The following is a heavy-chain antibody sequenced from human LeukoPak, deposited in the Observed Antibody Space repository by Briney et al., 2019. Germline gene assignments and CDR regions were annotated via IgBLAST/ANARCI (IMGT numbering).Heavy chain of an antibody. CDR3: ATDPGVIVPAAKGPRGDYCYGMDV. Sequence: ASVKVSCKVSGYTLTELSMHWVRQAPGKGLEWMGGFDPEDGETIYAQKFQGRVTMTEDTSTDTAYMELNSLRSDDTAVYYCATDPGVIVPAAKGPRGDYCYGMDVWGQGTTVTVSS. V-gene: IGHV1-24*01. CDR2: FDPEDGET. J-gene: IGHJ6*02. D-gene: IGHD2-2*01. CDR1: GYTLTELS.